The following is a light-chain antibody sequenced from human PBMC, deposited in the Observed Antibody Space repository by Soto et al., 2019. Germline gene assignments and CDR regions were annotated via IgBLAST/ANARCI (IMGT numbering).Light chain of an antibody. Sequence: AIRMTQSPSSLSASTGDRVIITCRASQGISSYLAWYQQKPGKAPKLLIYAASTLQSGVPSRFSGSGSGTDFTLTISCLQSEDFATYYCQQYYSYWWTFGQGTKVEIK. J-gene: IGKJ1*01. CDR3: QQYYSYWWT. CDR2: AAS. CDR1: QGISSY. V-gene: IGKV1-8*01.